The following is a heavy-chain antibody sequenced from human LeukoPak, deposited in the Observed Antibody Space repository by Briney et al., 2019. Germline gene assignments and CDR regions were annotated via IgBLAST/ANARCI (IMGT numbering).Heavy chain of an antibody. D-gene: IGHD5-24*01. CDR2: IYSSGST. J-gene: IGHJ4*02. CDR3: GRDSVEMGTIHSDY. CDR1: GGSINSYY. V-gene: IGHV4-4*07. Sequence: SETLSLTCTVSGGSINSYYWSWIRQPAGKGLEWIGRIYSSGSTNYNPSLKSRVSMSVDTSKNQFSLKLTSVTAADTAVYYCGRDSVEMGTIHSDYWGQGTLVTVSS.